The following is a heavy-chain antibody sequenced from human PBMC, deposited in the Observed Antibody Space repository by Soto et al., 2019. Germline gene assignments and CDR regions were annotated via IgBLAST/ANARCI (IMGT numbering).Heavy chain of an antibody. CDR2: IDPSGGIT. D-gene: IGHD3-22*01. Sequence: ASVKVSCKASGYSFTNFHIHWVRQASGQGLEWMGMIDPSGGITRDAQRLQGRITMTRDASTSTVYMELRSLTSEDTAVYYCARDVIGYDSYETIGYYFDHWGQGTLVTVSS. CDR3: ARDVIGYDSYETIGYYFDH. V-gene: IGHV1-46*01. CDR1: GYSFTNFH. J-gene: IGHJ4*02.